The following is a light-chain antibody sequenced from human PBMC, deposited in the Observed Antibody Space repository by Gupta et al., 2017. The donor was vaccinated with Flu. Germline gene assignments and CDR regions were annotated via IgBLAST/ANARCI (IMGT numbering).Light chain of an antibody. J-gene: IGKJ2*03. CDR1: QSVTSTS. V-gene: IGKV3-20*01. CDR3: QHYGSSPHS. CDR2: GGS. Sequence: EIVLMQSPGTLSLSPGERATLSCRASQSVTSTSLAWYQQKPGQAPRLVIYGGSTRATGIPDRFSGSGSRTDFALTISRLEPEDFAVYYCQHYGSSPHSFGQGTKVEIK.